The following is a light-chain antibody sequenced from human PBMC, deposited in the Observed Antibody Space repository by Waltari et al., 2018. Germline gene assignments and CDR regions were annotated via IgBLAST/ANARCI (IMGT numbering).Light chain of an antibody. CDR2: DVT. J-gene: IGLJ3*02. CDR3: CSYVGSSTLM. CDR1: SSDVGNYNL. Sequence: QSALTQPASVSGSPGQSLTISCTGSSSDVGNYNLVPWYQKQPGKVPKLLIYDVTKRPSGVSNRFSGSKSGNTASLTISGLQAEDEADYYCCSYVGSSTLMFGGGTKLTVL. V-gene: IGLV2-23*02.